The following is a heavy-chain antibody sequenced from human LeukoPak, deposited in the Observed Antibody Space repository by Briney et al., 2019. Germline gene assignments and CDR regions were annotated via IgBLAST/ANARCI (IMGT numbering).Heavy chain of an antibody. Sequence: ASVKVSCKASGYNFNDFGVTWVRQAPGQGLEWMGWISALTGDTNYAQKFQGRLTMTIDTSTDTAYMEMRSLRSDDTAVYYCAREATGRAFDPWGQGTLVIVSS. CDR1: GYNFNDFG. CDR2: ISALTGDT. J-gene: IGHJ5*02. V-gene: IGHV1-18*01. D-gene: IGHD1-14*01. CDR3: AREATGRAFDP.